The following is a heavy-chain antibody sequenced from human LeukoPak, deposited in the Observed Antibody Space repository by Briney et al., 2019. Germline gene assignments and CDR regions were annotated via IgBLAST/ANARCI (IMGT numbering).Heavy chain of an antibody. Sequence: PSETLSLTCTVSGGSISSYYWSWIRQPPGKGLEWIGYIYYSGSTNYNPSLKSRVTISVDTSKNQFSLKLSSVIAADTAVYYCASFTMVRGGPLYYYGMDVWGQGTTVTVSS. CDR1: GGSISSYY. D-gene: IGHD3-10*01. J-gene: IGHJ6*02. CDR2: IYYSGST. V-gene: IGHV4-59*01. CDR3: ASFTMVRGGPLYYYGMDV.